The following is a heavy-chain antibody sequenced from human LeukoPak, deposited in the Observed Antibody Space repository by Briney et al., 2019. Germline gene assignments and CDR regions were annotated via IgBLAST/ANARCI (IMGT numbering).Heavy chain of an antibody. V-gene: IGHV3-9*01. J-gene: IGHJ6*02. CDR3: AKDLVAGTLLDYYYGMDV. D-gene: IGHD6-19*01. CDR2: ISWNSGSI. CDR1: GFTFDDYA. Sequence: PGRSLRLSCAASGFTFDDYAMHWVRQAPGKGLEWVSGISWNSGSIGYADSVKGRFTISRDNAKNSLYLQMNSLRAEDTALYYCAKDLVAGTLLDYYYGMDVWGQGTTVTVSS.